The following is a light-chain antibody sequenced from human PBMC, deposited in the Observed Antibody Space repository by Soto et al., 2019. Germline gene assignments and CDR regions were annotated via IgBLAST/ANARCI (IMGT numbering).Light chain of an antibody. CDR2: DAS. CDR3: QQYGSSPIT. V-gene: IGKV3-20*01. J-gene: IGKJ5*01. Sequence: EIVLTQSPGTLALSPGERATLSCRASQTVRNNYLAWYQQKPGQAPRLLIYDASSRATGIPDRFSGGGSGTHFTLTISRLEPEDFAVYYCQQYGSSPITFGQGTRLEIK. CDR1: QTVRNNY.